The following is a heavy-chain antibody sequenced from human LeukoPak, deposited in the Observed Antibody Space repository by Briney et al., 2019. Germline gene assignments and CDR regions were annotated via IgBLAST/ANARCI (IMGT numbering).Heavy chain of an antibody. J-gene: IGHJ4*02. CDR3: VKSGYSTSSDVDY. Sequence: GGSLRLSCSVSGFTFSAYAMHWVRQAPGKGLEFFSGINSKGSSTYHADSVKGRFTIYRDNSRSTLYLQMRSLRPEDTAVYYCVKSGYSTSSDVDYWGQGTRVSISS. D-gene: IGHD6-6*01. CDR2: INSKGSST. V-gene: IGHV3-64D*09. CDR1: GFTFSAYA.